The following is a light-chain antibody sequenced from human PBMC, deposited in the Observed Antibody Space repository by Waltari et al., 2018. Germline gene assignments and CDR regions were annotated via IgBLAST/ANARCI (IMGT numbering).Light chain of an antibody. CDR3: QNIDGGPPNT. CDR2: GAS. Sequence: ERVMTQSPATLSVSPGESATLSCWASQRVHGNLAWYQFKPGRSPRSLFYGASTRAAGVTARFRGSGSGKDFTRTTDAVQSEDFVVYYFQNIDGGPPNTFGQGTKLQLK. CDR1: QRVHGN. V-gene: IGKV3-15*01. J-gene: IGKJ2*01.